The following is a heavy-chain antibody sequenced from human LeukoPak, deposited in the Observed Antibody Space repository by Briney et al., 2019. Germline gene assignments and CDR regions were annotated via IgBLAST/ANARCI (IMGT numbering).Heavy chain of an antibody. CDR2: IYYSGST. J-gene: IGHJ4*02. V-gene: IGHV4-59*01. D-gene: IGHD3-16*01. Sequence: SETLSLTCTVSGDSITSSYWSWIRQPPGKGLEWIGYIYYSGSTNYNPSLRSRVTMALDTPKNQFSLKLSSVTAADTAVYYCARATAYYCIDYRGQGTLVTVSS. CDR1: GDSITSSY. CDR3: ARATAYYCIDY.